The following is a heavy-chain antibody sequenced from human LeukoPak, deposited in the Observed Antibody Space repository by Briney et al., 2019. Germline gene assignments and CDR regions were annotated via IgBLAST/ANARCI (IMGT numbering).Heavy chain of an antibody. CDR1: GGSISSSSYY. CDR2: IYYSGST. V-gene: IGHV4-39*07. D-gene: IGHD2-2*02. CDR3: ARDIRDCSSTSCYTGPMDV. Sequence: SETLSLTCTVSGGSISSSSYYWGWSRQPPGKGLEWIGSIYYSGSTYYNPSLKSRVTISVDTSKNQFSLKLSSVTAADTAVYYCARDIRDCSSTSCYTGPMDVWGKGTTVTVSS. J-gene: IGHJ6*03.